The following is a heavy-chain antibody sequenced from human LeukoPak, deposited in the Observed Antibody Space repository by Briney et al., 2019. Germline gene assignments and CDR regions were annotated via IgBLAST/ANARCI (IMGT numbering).Heavy chain of an antibody. V-gene: IGHV1-46*01. J-gene: IGHJ4*02. CDR2: INPSGGST. Sequence: ASVKVSCKASGYTFTSYYMHWVRQAPGQGLEWMGIINPSGGSTSYAQKFQGRVTMTRDTSTSTVYMELSSLRSEDTAVYYCARDGYGGNSGYSLDYWDQGTLVTVSS. CDR1: GYTFTSYY. CDR3: ARDGYGGNSGYSLDY. D-gene: IGHD4-23*01.